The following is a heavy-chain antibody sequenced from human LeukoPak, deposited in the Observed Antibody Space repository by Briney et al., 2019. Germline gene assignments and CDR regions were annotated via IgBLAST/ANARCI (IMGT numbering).Heavy chain of an antibody. J-gene: IGHJ4*02. D-gene: IGHD5-18*01. V-gene: IGHV1-18*01. CDR1: GYTFTSYG. CDR2: ISAYNGNT. Sequence: ASVKVSCKASGYTFTSYGISWVRQAPGQGLEWMGWISAYNGNTNYAQKLQGRVTMTTDTSTSTAYMELRSLRSDDTAVYYCARVADTAMPHIPYFDYRGQGTLVTVSS. CDR3: ARVADTAMPHIPYFDY.